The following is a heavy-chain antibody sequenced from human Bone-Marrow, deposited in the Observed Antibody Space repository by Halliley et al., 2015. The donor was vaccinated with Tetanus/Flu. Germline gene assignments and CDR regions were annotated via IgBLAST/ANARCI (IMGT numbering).Heavy chain of an antibody. V-gene: IGHV3-33*01. Sequence: SGFTFRSHGMHWIRQAPGTGLEWVSYIWYDGSNEGYIDSVKGRFATSRDNYKNTLYLQMNSLRVEDTAVYYCARFKGGDTTGKFDSWGQGTLVTVSS. CDR1: GFTFRSHG. CDR3: ARFKGGDTTGKFDS. J-gene: IGHJ4*02. CDR2: IWYDGSNE. D-gene: IGHD1-1*01.